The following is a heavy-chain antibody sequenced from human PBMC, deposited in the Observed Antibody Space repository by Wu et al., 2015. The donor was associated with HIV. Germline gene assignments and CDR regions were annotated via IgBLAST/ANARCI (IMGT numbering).Heavy chain of an antibody. V-gene: IGHV1-69*12. CDR2: ILPIYGTS. D-gene: IGHD3-22*01. J-gene: IGHJ6*02. CDR3: ASDGNSDSDNYQGHYYSYLDV. Sequence: QVQLVQSGSEVKKPGSSVKVSCKASGGIFRNSVFSWVRQAPGQGLEWMGGILPIYGTSDYARKFQGRVTITADEYRKTVYMELSGLTSVDTAVYYCASDGNSDSDNYQGHYYSYLDVWGEGTTVTV. CDR1: GGIFRNSV.